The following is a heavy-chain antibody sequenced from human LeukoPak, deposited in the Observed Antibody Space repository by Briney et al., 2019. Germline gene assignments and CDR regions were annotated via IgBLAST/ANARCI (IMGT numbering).Heavy chain of an antibody. CDR2: ISSSGYI. D-gene: IGHD6-13*01. V-gene: IGHV3-21*01. J-gene: IGHJ4*02. CDR1: GFTFSSYS. CDR3: ARDLKRAAAGTDYFDY. Sequence: GGSLRLSCAASGFTFSSYSMNWVRQAPGKGLEWVSSISSSGYIYYADSVKGRFTISRDNAKNSLYLQMNSLRAEDTAVYYCARDLKRAAAGTDYFDYWGQGTLVTVSS.